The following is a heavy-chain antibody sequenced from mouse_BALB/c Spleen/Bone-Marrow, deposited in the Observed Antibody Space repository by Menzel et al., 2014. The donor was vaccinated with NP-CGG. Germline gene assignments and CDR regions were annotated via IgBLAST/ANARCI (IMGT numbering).Heavy chain of an antibody. J-gene: IGHJ1*01. Sequence: EVQLVESGGGLVQPGGSLKLSCAASGFDFSRFWMSWVRQAPGKVLEWIGEINPDSSTINYTPSLKDKFFISRDNAKNTLYLQMSKVRSEDTALYYCARLNYYGNLFVWGAGTTVTVSS. CDR3: ARLNYYGNLFV. CDR1: GFDFSRFW. V-gene: IGHV4-1*02. CDR2: INPDSSTI. D-gene: IGHD1-1*01.